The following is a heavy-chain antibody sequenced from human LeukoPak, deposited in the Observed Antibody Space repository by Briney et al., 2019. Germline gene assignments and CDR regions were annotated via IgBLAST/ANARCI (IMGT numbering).Heavy chain of an antibody. J-gene: IGHJ4*02. CDR1: GYTFTSYG. Sequence: APVKVSCKASGYTFTSYGISWVRQAPGQGLEWMGWISAYNGNTNYAQKPQGRVTMTTDTSTSTAYMELRSLRSDDTAVYYCARVPFYGDYEFRDYWGQGTLVTVSS. CDR2: ISAYNGNT. D-gene: IGHD4-17*01. CDR3: ARVPFYGDYEFRDY. V-gene: IGHV1-18*01.